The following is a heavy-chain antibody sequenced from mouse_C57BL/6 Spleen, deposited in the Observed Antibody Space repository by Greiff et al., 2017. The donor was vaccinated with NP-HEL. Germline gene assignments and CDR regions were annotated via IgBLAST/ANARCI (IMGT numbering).Heavy chain of an antibody. V-gene: IGHV1-81*01. CDR2: IYPRSGNT. Sequence: QVQLQQSGAELARPGASVKLSCKASGYTFTSYGISWVKQRTGQGLEWIGEIYPRSGNTYYNEKFKGKATLTADKSSSTAYMELRSLTSEDSAVYFCARPLYGSTSYWGQGTLVTVSA. J-gene: IGHJ3*01. D-gene: IGHD1-1*01. CDR3: ARPLYGSTSY. CDR1: GYTFTSYG.